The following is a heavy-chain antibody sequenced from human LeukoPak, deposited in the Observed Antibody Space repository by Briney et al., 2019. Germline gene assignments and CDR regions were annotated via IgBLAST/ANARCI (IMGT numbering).Heavy chain of an antibody. Sequence: SETLSLTCTVSGGSISSSSYYWGWIGQPPGKGLDWIGSIYYSGSTYYNPSLKSRVTISVDTSKNQFSLKLSSVTAADTAVYYCARSGGDTAMALDAFDIWGQGTLVTVSS. CDR2: IYYSGST. V-gene: IGHV4-39*01. J-gene: IGHJ3*02. CDR1: GGSISSSSYY. CDR3: ARSGGDTAMALDAFDI. D-gene: IGHD5-18*01.